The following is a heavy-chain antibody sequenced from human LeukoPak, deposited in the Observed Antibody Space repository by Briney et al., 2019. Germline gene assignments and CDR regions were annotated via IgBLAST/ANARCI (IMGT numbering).Heavy chain of an antibody. V-gene: IGHV1-24*01. CDR2: FDPEDGET. J-gene: IGHJ5*02. D-gene: IGHD3-10*01. CDR3: AVITMVRGVIRNWFDP. Sequence: ASVKVSCKVSGYTLTELSMHWVRQAPGKGLEWMGGFDPEDGETIYAQKFQGRVTMTEDTSTDTAYMELSSLRSEDTAVYYCAVITMVRGVIRNWFDPWGQGTLVTVSS. CDR1: GYTLTELS.